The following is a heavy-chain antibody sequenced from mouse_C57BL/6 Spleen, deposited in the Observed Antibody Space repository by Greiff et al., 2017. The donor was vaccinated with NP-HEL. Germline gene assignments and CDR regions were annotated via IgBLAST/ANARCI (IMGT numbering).Heavy chain of an antibody. V-gene: IGHV1-69*01. CDR2: IDPSDSYT. CDR1: GYTFTSYW. J-gene: IGHJ4*01. Sequence: QVQLQQSGAELVMPGASVKLSCKASGYTFTSYWMHWVKQRPGQGLEWIGEIDPSDSYTNYNQKFKGKSTLTVDKSSSTAYMQLSSLTSEDSAVYYCARGEVTAMDDWGQGTSVTVSS. CDR3: ARGEVTAMDD. D-gene: IGHD2-2*01.